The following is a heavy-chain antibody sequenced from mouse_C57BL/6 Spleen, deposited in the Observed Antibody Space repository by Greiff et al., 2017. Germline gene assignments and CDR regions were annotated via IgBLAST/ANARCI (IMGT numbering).Heavy chain of an antibody. V-gene: IGHV5-9-1*02. CDR3: TRAPYYGSSYGGFAY. Sequence: EVQGVESGEGLVKPGGSLKLSCAASGFTFSSYAMSWVRQTPEKRLEWVAYISSGGDYIYYADTVKGRFTISRDNARNTLYLQMSSLKSEDTAMYYCTRAPYYGSSYGGFAYWGQGTLVTVSA. CDR2: ISSGGDYI. CDR1: GFTFSSYA. D-gene: IGHD1-1*01. J-gene: IGHJ3*01.